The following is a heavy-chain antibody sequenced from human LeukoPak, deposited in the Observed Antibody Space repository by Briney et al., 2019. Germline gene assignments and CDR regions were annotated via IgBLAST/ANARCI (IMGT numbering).Heavy chain of an antibody. CDR1: GFTFSSYA. CDR3: VKGKFTVTSAFDI. Sequence: GGSLRLSCSASGFTFSSYAMHWVRQAPGKGLEYVSAISSNGGSTYYADSVKSRFTISRDNSKNTLYLQMSSLRAEDTAVYYCVKGKFTVTSAFDIWGQGTMVTVSS. V-gene: IGHV3-64D*06. D-gene: IGHD4-17*01. J-gene: IGHJ3*02. CDR2: ISSNGGST.